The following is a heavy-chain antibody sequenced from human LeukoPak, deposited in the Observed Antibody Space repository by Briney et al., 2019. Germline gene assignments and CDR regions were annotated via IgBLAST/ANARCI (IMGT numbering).Heavy chain of an antibody. V-gene: IGHV4-34*01. CDR2: INHSGST. J-gene: IGHJ4*02. CDR1: GGSISSYY. CDR3: ARGLKGVGYSSSWYRKGGDCSYFDY. Sequence: PSETLSLTCTVSGGSISSYYWSWIRQPPGKGLEWIGEINHSGSTNYNPSLKSRVTISVDTSKNQFSLKLSSVTAADTAVYYCARGLKGVGYSSSWYRKGGDCSYFDYWGQGTLVTVSS. D-gene: IGHD6-13*01.